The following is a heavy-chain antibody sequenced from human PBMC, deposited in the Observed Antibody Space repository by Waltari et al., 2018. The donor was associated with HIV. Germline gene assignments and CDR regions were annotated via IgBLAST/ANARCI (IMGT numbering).Heavy chain of an antibody. J-gene: IGHJ6*02. Sequence: EVQLVESGGGVVRPGGSLRLSCAASGFIFGDYGMNWVRQAPGKGLEWVSGINWNGGSTDSADAVKGRFTISRDNANNSLFLEMNNLRAEDTALYHCARALPVPSYYFYYGMDVWGQGTTVTVSS. CDR1: GFIFGDYG. CDR3: ARALPVPSYYFYYGMDV. CDR2: INWNGGST. V-gene: IGHV3-20*01.